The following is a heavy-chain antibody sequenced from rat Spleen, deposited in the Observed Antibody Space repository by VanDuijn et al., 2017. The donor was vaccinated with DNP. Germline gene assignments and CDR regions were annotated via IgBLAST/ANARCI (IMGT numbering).Heavy chain of an antibody. CDR3: ATQGQLQWFPY. Sequence: EVQLVESGGGLVQPGRSLKLSCAASGFTFSDYYMAWVRQAPTEGLECVAYISYDGGSAYYGDSVKGRFTISRDNAKSILYLQMDSLRSEDTATYYCATQGQLQWFPYWGQGSLVTVSS. CDR2: ISYDGGSA. CDR1: GFTFSDYY. V-gene: IGHV5-20*01. D-gene: IGHD1-5*01. J-gene: IGHJ3*01.